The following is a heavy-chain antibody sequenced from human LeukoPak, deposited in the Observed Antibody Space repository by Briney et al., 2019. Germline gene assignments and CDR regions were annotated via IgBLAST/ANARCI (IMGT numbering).Heavy chain of an antibody. CDR1: GFTFSSYS. V-gene: IGHV3-21*01. D-gene: IGHD5-12*01. CDR2: ISSISSYI. J-gene: IGHJ4*02. CDR3: ARGIYSGYDAPDY. Sequence: PGGSLRLSCAASGFTFSSYSMNWVRQAPGKGLEWVSSISSISSYIYYADSVKGRVTISRDNAKNSLYLQMNSLRAEDKAVYYCARGIYSGYDAPDYWGQGTLVTVSS.